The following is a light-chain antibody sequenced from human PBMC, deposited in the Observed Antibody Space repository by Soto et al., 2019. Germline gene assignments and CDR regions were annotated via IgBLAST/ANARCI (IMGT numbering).Light chain of an antibody. CDR2: KAS. CDR1: QTISSW. CDR3: QQYSSYPKT. Sequence: DIQMTQSPSTLSASVGDRVTITCRASQTISSWLAWYKQKPGKATKLLLYKASSLVSGVPSMFSCRGSGTEITLTISCLQPDDVAAYYCQQYSSYPKTFCQGTKVEIK. J-gene: IGKJ1*01. V-gene: IGKV1-5*03.